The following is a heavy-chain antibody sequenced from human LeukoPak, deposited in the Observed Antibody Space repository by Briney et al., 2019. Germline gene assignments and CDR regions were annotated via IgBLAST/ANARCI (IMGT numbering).Heavy chain of an antibody. CDR3: AKSRSSTSCFDY. CDR2: ISGSGGST. J-gene: IGHJ4*02. V-gene: IGHV3-23*01. D-gene: IGHD2-2*01. Sequence: GGSLRLSCAASGFTSSSYAMSWVRQAPGKGLEWVSAISGSGGSTYYADSVKGRFTISRDNSKNTLYLQMNSLRAEDTAVYYCAKSRSSTSCFDYWGQGTLVTVSS. CDR1: GFTSSSYA.